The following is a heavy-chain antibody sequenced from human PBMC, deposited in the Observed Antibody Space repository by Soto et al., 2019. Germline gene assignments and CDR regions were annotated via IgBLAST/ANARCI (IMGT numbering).Heavy chain of an antibody. CDR1: GFTFSSYA. Sequence: GGSLRLSCAASGFTFSSYAMHWVRQAPGKGLEWVAVISYDGSNKYYADSVKGRFTISRDNSKNTLYLQMNSLRAEDTAVYYCARDEGGSSPFYYGMDVWGQGTTVTVS. J-gene: IGHJ6*02. D-gene: IGHD1-26*01. V-gene: IGHV3-30-3*01. CDR2: ISYDGSNK. CDR3: ARDEGGSSPFYYGMDV.